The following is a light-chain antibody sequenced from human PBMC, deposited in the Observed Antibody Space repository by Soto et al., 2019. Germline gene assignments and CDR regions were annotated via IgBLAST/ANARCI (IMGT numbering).Light chain of an antibody. CDR1: SSNLAYNS. V-gene: IGLV1-51*01. CDR3: GAWDDSLNVYV. CDR2: DDN. Sequence: QSLVTQPPSVSAARGQDVTISCSGSSSNLAYNSLSWYQQLPGTAPKLLIYDDNKRPSGIPARFSGSKSGTSATLGITGLETGDEADYYCGAWDDSLNVYVFGSGTKVTVL. J-gene: IGLJ1*01.